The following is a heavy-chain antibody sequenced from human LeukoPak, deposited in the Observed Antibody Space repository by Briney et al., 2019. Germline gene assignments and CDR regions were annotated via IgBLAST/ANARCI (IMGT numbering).Heavy chain of an antibody. CDR3: AGGIVPAAIAQD. Sequence: GASVKVSCKASGGTFSSYAISWVRQAPGQGLEWMGIINPSGGSTSYAQKFQGRVTMTRDTSTSTVYMELSSLRSEDTAVYYCAGGIVPAAIAQDWGQGTLVTVSS. J-gene: IGHJ4*02. CDR2: INPSGGST. V-gene: IGHV1-46*03. CDR1: GGTFSSYA. D-gene: IGHD2-2*02.